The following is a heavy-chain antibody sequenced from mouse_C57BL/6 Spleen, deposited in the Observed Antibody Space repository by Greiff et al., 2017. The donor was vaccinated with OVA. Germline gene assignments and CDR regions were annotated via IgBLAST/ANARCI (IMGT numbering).Heavy chain of an antibody. J-gene: IGHJ4*01. V-gene: IGHV1-26*01. CDR3: ASPDQLGRNYAMDY. Sequence: EVQLQQSGPELVKPGASVKISCKASGYTFTDYYMNWVKQSHGKSLEWIGDINPNNGGTSYNQKFKGKATLTVDKSSSTAYMELRSLTSEDSAVYYWASPDQLGRNYAMDYWGQGTSVTVSS. CDR1: GYTFTDYY. D-gene: IGHD4-1*02. CDR2: INPNNGGT.